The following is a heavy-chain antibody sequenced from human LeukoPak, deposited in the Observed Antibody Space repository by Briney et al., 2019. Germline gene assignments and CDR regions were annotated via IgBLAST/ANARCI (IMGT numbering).Heavy chain of an antibody. D-gene: IGHD6-19*01. CDR1: GVSISSYY. CDR3: ARAPSSGWIDY. V-gene: IGHV4-59*01. Sequence: SETLSLTCTASGVSISSYYWSWIRQPPGKGLEWIGYIYYSGSTNYNPSLKPRVTISVDTSKNQFSLKLSSVTAADTAVYYCARAPSSGWIDYWGQGTLVTVSS. J-gene: IGHJ4*02. CDR2: IYYSGST.